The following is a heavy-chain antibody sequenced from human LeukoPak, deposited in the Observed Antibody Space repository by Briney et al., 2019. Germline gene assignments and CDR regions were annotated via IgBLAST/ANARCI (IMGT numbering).Heavy chain of an antibody. V-gene: IGHV1-24*01. CDR2: FDPEDGET. CDR3: ALYGGNPSAYDAFDI. CDR1: GYALTELS. J-gene: IGHJ3*02. Sequence: GASVKVSCKVSGYALTELSMHWVRQAPGKGLEWMGGFDPEDGETIYAQKFQGRVTMTEDTSTDTAYMELSSLRSEDTAVYYCALYGGNPSAYDAFDIWGQGTMVTVSS. D-gene: IGHD4-23*01.